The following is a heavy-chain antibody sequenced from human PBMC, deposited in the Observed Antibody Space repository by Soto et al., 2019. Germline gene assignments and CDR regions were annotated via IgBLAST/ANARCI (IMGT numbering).Heavy chain of an antibody. J-gene: IGHJ4*02. V-gene: IGHV3-21*01. CDR3: TREVQPVIRREYDY. CDR2: IDRSGART. CDR1: AFTFDSHT. Sequence: GGSLRLSCEASAFTFDSHTMNWVRQAPGKGLEWVASIDRSGARTFYADSVKGRFTISRDNAMNSLFLQMNSLSAEDTAVYYCTREVQPVIRREYDYWGQGTLVTVSS.